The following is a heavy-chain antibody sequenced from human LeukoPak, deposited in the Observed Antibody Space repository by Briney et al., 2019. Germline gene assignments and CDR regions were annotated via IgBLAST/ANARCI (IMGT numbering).Heavy chain of an antibody. V-gene: IGHV3-21*01. J-gene: IGHJ4*02. CDR3: AREGGYSGYDPYYFDY. D-gene: IGHD5-12*01. CDR1: GFTFSSYS. CDR2: ISSSSSYI. Sequence: PGGSLRLSCAASGFTFSSYSMNWVRQAPGKGLEWVSSISSSSSYIYYADSVKGRFTISRDNAKNSLYLQMNSLRAEDTAVYYCAREGGYSGYDPYYFDYWGQGTLVTVSS.